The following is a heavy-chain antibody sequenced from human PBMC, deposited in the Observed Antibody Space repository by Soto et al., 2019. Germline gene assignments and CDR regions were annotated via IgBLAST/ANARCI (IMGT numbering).Heavy chain of an antibody. V-gene: IGHV3-23*01. CDR2: ISGSGGST. CDR3: AKGDSSGWSYHYYYGMDV. J-gene: IGHJ6*02. D-gene: IGHD6-19*01. Sequence: EVQLLESGGGLVQPGGSLRLSCAASGFTFSSYAMSWVRQAPGKGLEWVSAISGSGGSTYYADSVKGRFTISRDNSKNTLYLQMNSLRAEDTAVYYCAKGDSSGWSYHYYYGMDVWGQGTTVTVSS. CDR1: GFTFSSYA.